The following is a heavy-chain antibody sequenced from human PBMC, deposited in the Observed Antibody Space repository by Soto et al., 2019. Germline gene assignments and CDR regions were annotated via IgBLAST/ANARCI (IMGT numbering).Heavy chain of an antibody. V-gene: IGHV3-23*01. Sequence: PGGSLRLSCAASGFIFSSYAMNWFRQAPGKGLEWVSTISSSGADTYYADSVKGRFTISRDNSKNTLYLQMNSLRAEDTAVYYCAKRRAPYYLEPWGQGTLVTVSS. CDR1: GFIFSSYA. CDR3: AKRRAPYYLEP. D-gene: IGHD1-26*01. CDR2: ISSSGADT. J-gene: IGHJ5*02.